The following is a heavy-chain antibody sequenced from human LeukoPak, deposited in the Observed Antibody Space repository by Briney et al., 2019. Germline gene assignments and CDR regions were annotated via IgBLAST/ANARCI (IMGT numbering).Heavy chain of an antibody. J-gene: IGHJ6*03. V-gene: IGHV1-18*01. CDR2: ISAYNGNT. CDR1: GYTLTSYG. CDR3: ARNVRYFYYMDV. Sequence: ASVKVSCKASGYTLTSYGISWVRQAPGQGLEWMGWISAYNGNTNYAQKLQGRVTMTTDTSTSTAYMELRSLRSDDTAVYYCARNVRYFYYMDVWGKGTTVTVSS.